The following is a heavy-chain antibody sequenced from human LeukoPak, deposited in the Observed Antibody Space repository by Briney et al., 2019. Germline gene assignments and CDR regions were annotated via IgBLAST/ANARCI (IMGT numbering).Heavy chain of an antibody. Sequence: PGGSLRLSCAASGFTFSNYWMHWVRQTPGKGLEWVSSITSSSSSIYSADSVKGRLTTSRDNAKNSLYLQMNSLRAEDTAVYYCARDLAWGGYWGQGTLVTVSS. J-gene: IGHJ4*02. CDR1: GFTFSNYW. CDR3: ARDLAWGGY. CDR2: ITSSSSSI. V-gene: IGHV3-21*01. D-gene: IGHD7-27*01.